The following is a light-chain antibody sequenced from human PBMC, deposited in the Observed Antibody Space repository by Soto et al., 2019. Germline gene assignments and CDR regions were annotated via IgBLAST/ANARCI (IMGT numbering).Light chain of an antibody. V-gene: IGKV3-20*01. J-gene: IGKJ5*01. CDR3: QQYGSSPIS. CDR1: QSVSSSY. Sequence: EIVLTQSPGTLSLSPGDRATLSCRASQSVSSSYLAWYQQKPGQAPRLLIYGASSRATGFPDRFSGSGSGTDFTLNISRLEPEDFAVYYCQQYGSSPISFGQGTRLDIK. CDR2: GAS.